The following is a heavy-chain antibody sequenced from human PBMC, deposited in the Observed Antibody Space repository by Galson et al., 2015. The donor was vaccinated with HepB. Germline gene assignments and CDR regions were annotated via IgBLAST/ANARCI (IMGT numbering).Heavy chain of an antibody. CDR3: ARGSRQPLVERGYYFDY. Sequence: SLRLSCAASGFTFSSYAMHWVRQAPGKGLEWVAVISYDGSNKYYADSVKGRFTISRDNSKNTLYLQMNSLRAEDTAVYYCARGSRQPLVERGYYFDYWGQGTLVTVSS. J-gene: IGHJ4*02. CDR1: GFTFSSYA. V-gene: IGHV3-30-3*01. CDR2: ISYDGSNK. D-gene: IGHD6-13*01.